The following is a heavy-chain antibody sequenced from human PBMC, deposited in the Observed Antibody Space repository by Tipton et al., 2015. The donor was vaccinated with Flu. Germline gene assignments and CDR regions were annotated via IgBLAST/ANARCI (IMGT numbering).Heavy chain of an antibody. CDR2: VYAGGST. D-gene: IGHD3-16*01. V-gene: IGHV3-53*01. J-gene: IGHJ6*02. CDR1: GFSVSSNF. Sequence: VQLVQSGGGLIQSGGSLRLSCAVSGFSVSSNFMSWVRQAPGKGLEWVSVVYAGGSTRHADSLKGRFTISRDTSKNALNLQMNNLRAEDTATYHCARVASSGANYHGMDVWGQGTTVTVSS. CDR3: ARVASSGANYHGMDV.